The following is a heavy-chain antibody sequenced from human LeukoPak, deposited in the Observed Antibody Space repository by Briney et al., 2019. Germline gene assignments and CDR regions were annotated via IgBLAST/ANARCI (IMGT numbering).Heavy chain of an antibody. V-gene: IGHV3-33*01. CDR1: GFTFSSYG. D-gene: IGHD3-22*01. CDR3: AREYPPRYYYDSSGYLDY. J-gene: IGHJ4*02. CDR2: IWYDGSNK. Sequence: GRSLRLSCAAPGFTFSSYGMHWVRQAPGKGLEWVAVIWYDGSNKYYADSVKGRFTISRDNSKNTLYLQMNSLRAEDTAVYYCAREYPPRYYYDSSGYLDYWGQGTLVTVSS.